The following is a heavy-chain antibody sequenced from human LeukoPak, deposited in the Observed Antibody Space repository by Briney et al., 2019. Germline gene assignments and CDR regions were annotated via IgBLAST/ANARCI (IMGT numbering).Heavy chain of an antibody. D-gene: IGHD2-2*01. CDR1: GYSFTSYW. Sequence: GESLQISCQGSGYSFTSYWIGWVRQMPGKGLEWMGIIYPGHLYTRYRPPFQGQVTISADKSISTAYLQWRSLKASDTAMYYCARQAVPVAKYFQHWGQGTLVTVSS. V-gene: IGHV5-51*01. J-gene: IGHJ1*01. CDR3: ARQAVPVAKYFQH. CDR2: IYPGHLYT.